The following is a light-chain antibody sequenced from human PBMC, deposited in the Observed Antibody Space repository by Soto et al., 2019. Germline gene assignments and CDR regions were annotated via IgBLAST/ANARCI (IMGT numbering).Light chain of an antibody. CDR3: YSYRGSNAWV. J-gene: IGLJ3*02. CDR2: EVS. V-gene: IGLV2-14*01. Sequence: QSALTQPASVSGSPGQSITISCTGTSSDVGAYNFVSWCQHHPGTAPKLMIYEVSNRPSGASNRFSGSKSGNTASLTISGLQTEDEADYYCYSYRGSNAWVFGGGTKLTVL. CDR1: SSDVGAYNF.